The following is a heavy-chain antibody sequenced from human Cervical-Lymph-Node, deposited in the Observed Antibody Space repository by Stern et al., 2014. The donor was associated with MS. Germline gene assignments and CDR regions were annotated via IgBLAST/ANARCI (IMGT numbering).Heavy chain of an antibody. V-gene: IGHV3-7*03. CDR1: DLAFSRYW. J-gene: IGHJ4*02. Sequence: EVQLVESGGGEVQSGGSLRLSCVASDLAFSRYWMNWVRQAPGKGLQWVANINQAGSEKYYVDSVKGRFTISRDNAKKSLYLQMNNLRSEDTAVYYCANGGTTWNWGQRTLVTVSS. CDR3: ANGGTTWN. CDR2: INQAGSEK. D-gene: IGHD1-1*01.